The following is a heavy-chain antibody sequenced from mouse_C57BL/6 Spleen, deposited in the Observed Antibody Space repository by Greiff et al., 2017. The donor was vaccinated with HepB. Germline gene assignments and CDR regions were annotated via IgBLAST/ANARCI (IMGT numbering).Heavy chain of an antibody. Sequence: QVQLQQSGAELVKPGASVKISCKASGYAFSSYWMNWVKQRPGKGLEWIGQIYPGDGDTNYNGKFKGKATLTADKSSSTAYMQLSSLTSEDSAVYFCARGYYGNPHWYFDVWGTGTTVTVSS. J-gene: IGHJ1*03. CDR1: GYAFSSYW. CDR3: ARGYYGNPHWYFDV. D-gene: IGHD1-1*01. V-gene: IGHV1-80*01. CDR2: IYPGDGDT.